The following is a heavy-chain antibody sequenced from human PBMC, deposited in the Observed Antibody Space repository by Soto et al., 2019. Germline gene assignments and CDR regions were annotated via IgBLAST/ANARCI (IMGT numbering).Heavy chain of an antibody. J-gene: IGHJ4*02. CDR3: AKTITTVGASANPGGSHGRGGVLDH. D-gene: IGHD2-15*01. V-gene: IGHV3-30*18. Sequence: QVQLVESGGGVVQPGRSLRLSCAASGFTFSVFGMHWVRQAPGKGLEWVAVISNTGSSAHYADSVRGRFTISRDNGENSVRLLMTSLRPKDTAVYYCAKTITTVGASANPGGSHGRGGVLDHWGQGTLGTVCS. CDR2: ISNTGSSA. CDR1: GFTFSVFG.